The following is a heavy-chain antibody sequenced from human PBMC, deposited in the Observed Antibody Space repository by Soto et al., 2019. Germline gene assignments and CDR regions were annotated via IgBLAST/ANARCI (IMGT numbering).Heavy chain of an antibody. Sequence: SETLSLTWTVSGGSVTRTIFYWSWIRQTPGKGLEWIGYFHYGGRTNYNPSLKSRVNISVDTSKNQFSLQLSSVTAADTALYFCVRDRAFSYAYDLWGQGTLVTVSS. CDR2: FHYGGRT. J-gene: IGHJ5*02. D-gene: IGHD3-16*01. CDR3: VRDRAFSYAYDL. CDR1: GGSVTRTIFY. V-gene: IGHV4-61*01.